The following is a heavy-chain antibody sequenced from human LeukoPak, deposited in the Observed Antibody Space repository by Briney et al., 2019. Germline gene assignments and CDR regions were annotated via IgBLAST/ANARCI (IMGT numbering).Heavy chain of an antibody. CDR3: ASTKVGATYTYYFDY. Sequence: SVKVSCKASGGTFSSYAISWVRQAPEQGLEWMGGIIPIFGTANYAQKFQGRVTITTDESTSTAYMELSSLRSEDTAVYYCASTKVGATYTYYFDYWGQGTLVTVSS. J-gene: IGHJ4*02. CDR1: GGTFSSYA. V-gene: IGHV1-69*05. D-gene: IGHD1-26*01. CDR2: IIPIFGTA.